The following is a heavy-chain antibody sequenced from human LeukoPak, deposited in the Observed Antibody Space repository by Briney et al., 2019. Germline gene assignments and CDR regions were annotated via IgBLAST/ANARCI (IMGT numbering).Heavy chain of an antibody. V-gene: IGHV3-23*01. CDR1: GFTSRNYA. CDR3: YYYYDSSGANPRDY. J-gene: IGHJ4*02. CDR2: INANGGST. Sequence: PGGSLRLSCAASGFTSRNYAMNWVRQAPGKGLEWVSGINANGGSTYYADSVKGRFTISRDNSKNTLYLQMNSLRAEDTAVYYCYYYYDSSGANPRDYWGQGTLVTVSS. D-gene: IGHD3-22*01.